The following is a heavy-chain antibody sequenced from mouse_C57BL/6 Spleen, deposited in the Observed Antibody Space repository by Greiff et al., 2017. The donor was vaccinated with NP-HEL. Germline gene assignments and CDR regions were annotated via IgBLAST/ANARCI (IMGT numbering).Heavy chain of an antibody. Sequence: QVQLKQSGAELARPGASVKLSCKASGYTFTSYGISWVKQRTGQGLEWIGEIYPRSGNTYYNEKFKGKATLTADKSSSTAYMELRSLTSEDSAVYFCARKNYDGYAMDYWGQGTSVTVSS. CDR1: GYTFTSYG. CDR3: ARKNYDGYAMDY. V-gene: IGHV1-81*01. D-gene: IGHD2-4*01. CDR2: IYPRSGNT. J-gene: IGHJ4*01.